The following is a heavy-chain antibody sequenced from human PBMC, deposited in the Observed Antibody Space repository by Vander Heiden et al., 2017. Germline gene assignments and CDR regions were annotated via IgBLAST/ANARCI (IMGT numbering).Heavy chain of an antibody. D-gene: IGHD2-21*01. Sequence: QVQLVQSGAEVTKPGSSVKVSCKASGGTFSSYAISWVRQAPGQGLEWMGGIIPIVGTANDAQKFQGRVTITADESTSTAYMELSSLRSEDTAVYYCARELLGDNWFDPWDQGTLVTVSS. J-gene: IGHJ5*02. CDR3: ARELLGDNWFDP. V-gene: IGHV1-69*01. CDR1: GGTFSSYA. CDR2: IIPIVGTA.